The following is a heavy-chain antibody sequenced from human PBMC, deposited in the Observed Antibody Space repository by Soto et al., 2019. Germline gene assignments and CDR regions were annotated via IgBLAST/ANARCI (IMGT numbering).Heavy chain of an antibody. Sequence: QVQLQESGPGLVQPSDTLSLTCAVSGYSISSSNWWGWIRQPPGKGLEWIGYIYYSGTTYYIPSLKSRVTMSGDTSKNQFSLKLTSVTAVDTAVYYCARREIQGPIDYCGQGTLVTVSS. D-gene: IGHD1-26*01. CDR3: ARREIQGPIDY. V-gene: IGHV4-28*01. J-gene: IGHJ4*02. CDR2: IYYSGTT. CDR1: GYSISSSNW.